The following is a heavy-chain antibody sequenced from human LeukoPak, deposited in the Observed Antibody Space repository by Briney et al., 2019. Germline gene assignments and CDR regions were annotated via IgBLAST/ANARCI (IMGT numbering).Heavy chain of an antibody. Sequence: SETLSLTCTVSGGSISSYYWSWIRQPPGKGLEWIGYIYYSGSTNYNPSLKSRVTTSVDTSKNQFSLKLSSVTAADTAVYYCARVYYDFWSGYPTPAPTNWFDPWGQGTLVTVSS. CDR1: GGSISSYY. V-gene: IGHV4-59*01. CDR2: IYYSGST. CDR3: ARVYYDFWSGYPTPAPTNWFDP. D-gene: IGHD3-3*01. J-gene: IGHJ5*02.